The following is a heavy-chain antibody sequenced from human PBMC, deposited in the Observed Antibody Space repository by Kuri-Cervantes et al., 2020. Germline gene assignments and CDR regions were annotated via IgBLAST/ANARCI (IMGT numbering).Heavy chain of an antibody. Sequence: SETLSLTCTVSGGSVSSGSYYWSWIRQPPGKGLEWIGYIYYSGSTNYNPSLKSRVTISVDTSKNQFSLKLSSVTAADTAVYYCAREELYTGAFDYWGQGTLVTVSS. CDR2: IYYSGST. CDR3: AREELYTGAFDY. CDR1: GGSVSSGSYY. D-gene: IGHD1-26*01. V-gene: IGHV4-61*01. J-gene: IGHJ4*02.